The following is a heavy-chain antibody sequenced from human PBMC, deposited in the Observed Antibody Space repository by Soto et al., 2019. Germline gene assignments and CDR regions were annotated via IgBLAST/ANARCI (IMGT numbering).Heavy chain of an antibody. CDR2: ISSSSSYI. J-gene: IGHJ6*02. CDR3: ARVPGNVGYCSSTSCHRSMDV. D-gene: IGHD2-2*02. Sequence: GGSLRLSCAASGFTFSGYGMHWVRQAPGKGLEWGSSISSSSSYIYYADSVKGRFTISRDNAKNSLYLQMNSLRAEDTAVYYCARVPGNVGYCSSTSCHRSMDVWGQGTTVTVSS. CDR1: GFTFSGYG. V-gene: IGHV3-21*01.